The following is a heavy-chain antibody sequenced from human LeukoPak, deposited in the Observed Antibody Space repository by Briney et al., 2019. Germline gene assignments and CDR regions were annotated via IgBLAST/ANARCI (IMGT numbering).Heavy chain of an antibody. D-gene: IGHD4-23*01. Sequence: SETLSLTCTVSGYSISSGYYWGWIRQPPGKGLEWIGSIYHSGSTYYNPSLKSRVTISVDTSKNQFSLKLSSVTAADTAVYYCASTGRYGGNSDYYYYYYMDVWGKGTTVAVSS. J-gene: IGHJ6*03. CDR3: ASTGRYGGNSDYYYYYYMDV. V-gene: IGHV4-38-2*02. CDR2: IYHSGST. CDR1: GYSISSGYY.